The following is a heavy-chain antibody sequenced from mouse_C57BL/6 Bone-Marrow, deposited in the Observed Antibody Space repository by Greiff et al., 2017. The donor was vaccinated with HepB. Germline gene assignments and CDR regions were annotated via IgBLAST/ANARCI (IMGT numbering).Heavy chain of an antibody. Sequence: EVQRVESGGGLVKPGGSLKLSCAASGFTFSSYTMSWVRQTPEKRLEWVATISGGGGNTYYPDSVKGRFTISRDNAKNTLYLQMSSLRSEDTALYYCAIAGTFDYWGQGTTLTVSS. CDR3: AIAGTFDY. J-gene: IGHJ2*01. CDR1: GFTFSSYT. CDR2: ISGGGGNT. D-gene: IGHD3-3*01. V-gene: IGHV5-9*01.